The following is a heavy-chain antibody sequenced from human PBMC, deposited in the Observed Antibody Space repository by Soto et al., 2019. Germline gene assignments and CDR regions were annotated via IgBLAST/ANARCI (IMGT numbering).Heavy chain of an antibody. J-gene: IGHJ4*02. CDR2: ISSSSSNI. D-gene: IGHD3-3*01. CDR1: GFTFSSYS. CDR3: ARESERFLEWLIDY. V-gene: IGHV3-21*01. Sequence: GSLRLSCAASGFTFSSYSMNWVRQAPGKGLEWVSYISSSSSNIYYADSVKGRFTISRDNAKNSLYLQMNSLRAEDTAVYYCARESERFLEWLIDYWGQGTLVTVSS.